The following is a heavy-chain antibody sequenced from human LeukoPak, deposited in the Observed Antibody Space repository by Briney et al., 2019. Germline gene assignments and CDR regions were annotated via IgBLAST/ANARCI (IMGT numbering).Heavy chain of an antibody. CDR1: GYTFTGYY. Sequence: ASVKVSCKASGYTFTGYYTHWVRQAPGQGLEWMGRINHNSGGTNYAQKFQGRVTMTRDTSISTAYMELSRLRSDDTAVYYCAGRPDSSGYYRGFDYWGQGTLVTVSS. CDR3: AGRPDSSGYYRGFDY. D-gene: IGHD3-22*01. V-gene: IGHV1-2*06. CDR2: INHNSGGT. J-gene: IGHJ4*02.